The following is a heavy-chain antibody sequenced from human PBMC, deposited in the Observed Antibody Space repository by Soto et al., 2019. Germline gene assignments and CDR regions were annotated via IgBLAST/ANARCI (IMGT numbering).Heavy chain of an antibody. D-gene: IGHD2-15*01. CDR3: VRGQLGGYFDY. Sequence: QVQLVQSGAQVKQPGASVKVSCVASGYTFTTYDINWVRQAPGQGLEWMGWMNTNTDDTGYAQKFQGRVSMTRNTSIDTAYMELTSLRSDDTAVYFCVRGQLGGYFDYWGQGTLVSVSS. CDR2: MNTNTDDT. V-gene: IGHV1-8*01. CDR1: GYTFTTYD. J-gene: IGHJ4*02.